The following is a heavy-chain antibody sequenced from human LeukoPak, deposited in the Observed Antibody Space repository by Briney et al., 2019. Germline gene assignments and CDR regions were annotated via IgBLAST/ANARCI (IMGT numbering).Heavy chain of an antibody. CDR1: GFTFSSYW. J-gene: IGHJ6*03. CDR3: ARGSIAARPFGFDYYYYMDV. CDR2: IKQDGSEK. Sequence: GGSLRLSCAASGFTFSSYWMSWVRQAPGKGLEWVANIKQDGSEKYYVDSVKGRFTISRDNAKNSLYLQMNSLRAEDTAVYYCARGSIAARPFGFDYYYYMDVWGKGTTVTVSS. V-gene: IGHV3-7*01. D-gene: IGHD6-6*01.